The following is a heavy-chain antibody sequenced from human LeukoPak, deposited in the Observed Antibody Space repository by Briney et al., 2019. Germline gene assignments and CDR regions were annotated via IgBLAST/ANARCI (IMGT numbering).Heavy chain of an antibody. CDR1: GFTFSSYS. Sequence: PGGSLRLSCAASGFTFSSYSMNWVRQAPGKGLEWVSSISSSSSYIYYADSVKGRFTISRDNAKNSVYLQMDNLRAEDTAVYYCVGSSGWLFDYWGQGILVAVSS. V-gene: IGHV3-21*06. CDR2: ISSSSSYI. J-gene: IGHJ4*02. D-gene: IGHD6-19*01. CDR3: VGSSGWLFDY.